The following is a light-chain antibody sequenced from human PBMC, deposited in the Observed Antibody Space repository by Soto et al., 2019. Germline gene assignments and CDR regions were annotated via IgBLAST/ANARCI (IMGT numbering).Light chain of an antibody. J-gene: IGLJ3*02. CDR2: EIS. V-gene: IGLV2-14*01. CDR3: SSYTSSSTRM. Sequence: QSALTQPASVSGSPGQSITISCTGTSSDIGGYNYVSWYQQHPGKAPKLLIFEISNRPSGVSHRFSGSKSGNTASLTISGLQAEDEADYYCSSYTSSSTRMFGGGTKVTVL. CDR1: SSDIGGYNY.